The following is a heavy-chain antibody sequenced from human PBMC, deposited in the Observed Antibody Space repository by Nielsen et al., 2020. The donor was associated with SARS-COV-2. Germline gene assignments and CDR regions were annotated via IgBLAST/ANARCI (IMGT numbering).Heavy chain of an antibody. Sequence: GGSLRLSCAASGFTFGSYGMHWVRQAPGKGLEWVADIWYDGSNKYYADSVKGRFTISRDNSKNTLYLQMNSLRAEDTAVYYCASELVPGYYGMDVWGQGTTVTVSS. CDR2: IWYDGSNK. J-gene: IGHJ6*02. CDR3: ASELVPGYYGMDV. D-gene: IGHD6-13*01. CDR1: GFTFGSYG. V-gene: IGHV3-33*01.